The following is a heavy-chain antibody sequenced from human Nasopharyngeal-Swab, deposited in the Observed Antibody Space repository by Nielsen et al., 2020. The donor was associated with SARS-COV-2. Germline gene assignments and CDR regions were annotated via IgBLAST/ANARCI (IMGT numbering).Heavy chain of an antibody. J-gene: IGHJ3*02. CDR2: IYPGDSDS. V-gene: IGHV5-51*01. CDR1: GYSSTSYW. CDR3: ARRYYYERDDAFDI. Sequence: QVSCKGSGYSSTSYWIGWVRHMPAKGLVWLGIIYPGDSDSRYSPSFQGQVTTSADKSISTAYLQWSSLKASDTAMYYCARRYYYERDDAFDIWGQGTMVTVSS. D-gene: IGHD3-22*01.